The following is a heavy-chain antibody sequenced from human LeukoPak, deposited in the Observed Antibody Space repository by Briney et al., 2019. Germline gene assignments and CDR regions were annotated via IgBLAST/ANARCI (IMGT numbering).Heavy chain of an antibody. D-gene: IGHD1-20*01. CDR3: ARIGLTGTTGWFDP. Sequence: SVKVSCKAPGGTFSSYAISWVRQAPGQGLEWMGRIIPILGIANYAQKFQGRVTITADKSTSTAYMELSSLRSEDTAVYYCARIGLTGTTGWFDPWGQGTLVTVSS. V-gene: IGHV1-69*04. CDR1: GGTFSSYA. CDR2: IIPILGIA. J-gene: IGHJ5*02.